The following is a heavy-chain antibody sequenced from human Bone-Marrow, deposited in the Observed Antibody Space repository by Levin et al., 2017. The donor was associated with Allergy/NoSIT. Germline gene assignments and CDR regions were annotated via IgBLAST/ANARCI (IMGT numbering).Heavy chain of an antibody. CDR1: GFNFDGSW. CDR2: IKQDGSEK. D-gene: IGHD1-26*01. J-gene: IGHJ4*02. V-gene: IGHV3-7*01. CDR3: ARWGGGHFDY. Sequence: LSLTCATSGFNFDGSWMNWVRQAPGRGLEWVANIKQDGSEKYYVGSVKGRFIISRDNDENSLYLQMNNLRVDDTGVYYCARWGGGHFDYWGLGSVVTVSS.